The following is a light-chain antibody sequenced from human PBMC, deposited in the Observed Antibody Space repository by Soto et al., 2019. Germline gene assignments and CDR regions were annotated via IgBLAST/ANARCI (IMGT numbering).Light chain of an antibody. V-gene: IGKV3D-15*01. CDR3: QQYYHWGLS. Sequence: VMTQSPGNLSVSPGERVTLFCRASQNVVNNIAWYQVKPAQPPRLLIYASSTRATGSPATFSGSGSETQFSLTISSLQSEDSAVYYCQQYYHWGLSFGGGTKVEI. J-gene: IGKJ4*01. CDR2: ASS. CDR1: QNVVNN.